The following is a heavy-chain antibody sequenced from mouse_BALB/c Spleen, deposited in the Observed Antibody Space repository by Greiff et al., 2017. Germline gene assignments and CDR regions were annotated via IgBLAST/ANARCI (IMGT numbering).Heavy chain of an antibody. V-gene: IGHV1S81*02. CDR3: ARGDYYGWGDY. CDR2: INPSNGRT. J-gene: IGHJ2*01. Sequence: QVQLKQPGAELVKPGASVKLSCKASGYTFTSYWMHWVKQRPGQGLEWIGEINPSNGRTNYNEKFKSKATLTVDKSSSTAYMQLSSLTSEDSAVYYCARGDYYGWGDYWGQGTTLTVSS. D-gene: IGHD1-2*01. CDR1: GYTFTSYW.